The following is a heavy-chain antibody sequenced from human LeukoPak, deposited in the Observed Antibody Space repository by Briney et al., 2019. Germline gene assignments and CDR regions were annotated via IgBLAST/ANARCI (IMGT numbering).Heavy chain of an antibody. J-gene: IGHJ4*02. Sequence: AAVKVSCKASGYTFRNYGFSWVRQAPGQGLEWMGWISPYNGNTNYAQRFQGRVTMTTDTSTSTAYMELRSLRFDDTAVYYCARDGGYFDYWGRGTLVTVSS. V-gene: IGHV1-18*01. CDR1: GYTFRNYG. CDR2: ISPYNGNT. CDR3: ARDGGYFDY.